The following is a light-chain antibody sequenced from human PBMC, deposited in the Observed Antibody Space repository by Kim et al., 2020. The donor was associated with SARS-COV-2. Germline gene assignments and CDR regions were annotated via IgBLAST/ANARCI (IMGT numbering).Light chain of an antibody. CDR2: LNGDGSH. J-gene: IGLJ3*02. CDR1: SGHSSYA. V-gene: IGLV4-69*01. Sequence: QLVLTQSPSASASLGASVKLTCTLSSGHSSYAIAWHQQQPEKGPRYLMKLNGDGSHSKGDGIPDRFSGSSSGAERYLTISSLQSEDEADYYCQTWGTGIHEVFGGETKVTVL. CDR3: QTWGTGIHEV.